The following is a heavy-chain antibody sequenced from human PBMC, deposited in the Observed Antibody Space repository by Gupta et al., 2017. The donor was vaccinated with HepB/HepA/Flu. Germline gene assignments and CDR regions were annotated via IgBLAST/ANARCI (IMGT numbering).Heavy chain of an antibody. V-gene: IGHV1-69*01. CDR1: GGTLNSYT. D-gene: IGHD6-13*01. J-gene: IGHJ3*02. Sequence: QVQLVQSGAEVKKPGSSVKVSCKPSGGTLNSYTLRWVRQAPGQGPEWIGGLIPIFRTPNYAQKFQGRVTISADEFTNTASMELSSLRSDDTALYYCARDIIDGDRQLGAFDIWGQGTMVTVSS. CDR3: ARDIIDGDRQLGAFDI. CDR2: LIPIFRTP.